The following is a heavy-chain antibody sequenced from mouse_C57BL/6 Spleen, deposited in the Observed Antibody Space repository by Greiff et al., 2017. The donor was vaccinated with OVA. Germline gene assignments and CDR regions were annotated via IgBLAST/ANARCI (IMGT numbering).Heavy chain of an antibody. CDR1: GYSITSGYY. CDR2: ISYDGSN. CDR3: ARGGDWYFDV. V-gene: IGHV3-6*01. J-gene: IGHJ1*03. Sequence: EVKVEESGPGLVKPSQSLSLTCSVTGYSITSGYYWNWIRQFPGNKLEWMGYISYDGSNNYNPSLKNRISITRDTSKNQFFLKLNSVTTEDTATYYCARGGDWYFDVWGTGTTVTVSS.